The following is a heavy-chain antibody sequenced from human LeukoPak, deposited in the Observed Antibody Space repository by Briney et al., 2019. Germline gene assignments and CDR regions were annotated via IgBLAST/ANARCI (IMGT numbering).Heavy chain of an antibody. V-gene: IGHV3-23*01. Sequence: PGGSLRLSCVASGVTLSNYAMSWARQAPGKGLEWVSGISSSGSGGNTYYADSVKGRFTISRDSSRNTLFLHMNTLRAEDTALYYCARDRTVGASYWYFDLWGRGTLVTVSS. CDR3: ARDRTVGASYWYFDL. J-gene: IGHJ2*01. CDR1: GVTLSNYA. D-gene: IGHD1-26*01. CDR2: ISSSGSGGNT.